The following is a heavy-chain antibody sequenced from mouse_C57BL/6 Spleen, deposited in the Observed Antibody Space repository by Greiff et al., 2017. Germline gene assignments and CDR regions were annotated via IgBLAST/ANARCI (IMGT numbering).Heavy chain of an antibody. CDR3: ARGYYDGRNFDY. CDR1: GYTFTDYY. J-gene: IGHJ2*01. CDR2: INPNNGGT. V-gene: IGHV1-26*01. D-gene: IGHD1-1*01. Sequence: EVQLQQSGPELVKPGASVKISCKASGYTFTDYYMNWVKQSHGKSLEWIGDINPNNGGTSYNQKFKGKATLTVDKSSSTAYMELRSLTSEDSAVYYCARGYYDGRNFDYWGQGTTLTVSS.